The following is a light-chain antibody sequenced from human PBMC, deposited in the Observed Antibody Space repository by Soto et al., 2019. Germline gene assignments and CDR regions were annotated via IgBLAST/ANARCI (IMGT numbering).Light chain of an antibody. CDR1: QSLLYSNNNKNY. CDR2: WAS. V-gene: IGKV4-1*01. J-gene: IGKJ4*01. Sequence: DIVMTQSPDSLAVSLGERATINCKSSQSLLYSNNNKNYLAWYQQKPGQPPKLLISWASTRESGVPDRFSGSGSGTDFTLTISSLQAEDVAVYYCQQYYTRPCNFGGGTKAEIK. CDR3: QQYYTRPCN.